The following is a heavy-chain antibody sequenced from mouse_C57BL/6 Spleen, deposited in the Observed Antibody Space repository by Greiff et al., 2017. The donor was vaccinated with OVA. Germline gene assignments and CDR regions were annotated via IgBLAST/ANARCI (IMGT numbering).Heavy chain of an antibody. CDR3: ARHRDYDGLDY. J-gene: IGHJ2*01. V-gene: IGHV5-9*01. D-gene: IGHD2-4*01. CDR1: GFTFSSYT. Sequence: VKLMESGGGLVKPGGSLKLSCAASGFTFSSYTMSWVRQTPEKRLEWVATISGGGGNTYYPDSVKGRFTISRDNAKNTLYLQMSSLRSEDTALYYCARHRDYDGLDYWGQGTTLTVSS. CDR2: ISGGGGNT.